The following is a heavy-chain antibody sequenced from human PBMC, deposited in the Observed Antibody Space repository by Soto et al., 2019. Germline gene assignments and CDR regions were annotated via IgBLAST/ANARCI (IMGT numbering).Heavy chain of an antibody. V-gene: IGHV4-59*12. CDR1: GGSISSYY. J-gene: IGHJ5*02. CDR3: ASSIVVSWFDP. CDR2: IYYSGST. D-gene: IGHD3-22*01. Sequence: PSETLSLTCTVSGGSISSYYWSWIRQPPGKGLEWIGYIYYSGSTNYNPSLKSRVTISVDTSKNQFSLKLSSVTAADTAVYYCASSIVVSWFDPWGQGTLVTVSS.